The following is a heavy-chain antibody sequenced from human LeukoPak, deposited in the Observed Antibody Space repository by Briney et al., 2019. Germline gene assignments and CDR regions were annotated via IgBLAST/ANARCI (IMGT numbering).Heavy chain of an antibody. CDR3: ARAPGGLGYYFDY. J-gene: IGHJ4*02. CDR1: GYTFTSYY. Sequence: AAVKVSCKASGYTFTSYYIHWVRQAPGQGLGWMGIIKPSGGRTNYAQKFQDKVKINRDTSTSTVYMELRRLSSDDPAVFYCARAPGGLGYYFDYWGQGTLVTVSS. CDR2: IKPSGGRT. V-gene: IGHV1-46*01. D-gene: IGHD6-19*01.